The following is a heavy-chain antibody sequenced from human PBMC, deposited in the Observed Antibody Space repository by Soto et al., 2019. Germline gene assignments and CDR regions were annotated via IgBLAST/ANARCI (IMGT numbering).Heavy chain of an antibody. CDR2: IFYLGSS. D-gene: IGHD3-3*02. CDR1: GDSIISSDFY. CDR3: ARRSLALRKNNWFDP. V-gene: IGHV4-39*01. J-gene: IGHJ5*02. Sequence: SETLSLTCTVSGDSIISSDFYWGWVRQPPGKGLEWIGSIFYLGSSYYNPSLKSRVTMSVDTSKNQFSLRLRSVTAADTALYFCARRSLALRKNNWFDPWGQGIMVTVSS.